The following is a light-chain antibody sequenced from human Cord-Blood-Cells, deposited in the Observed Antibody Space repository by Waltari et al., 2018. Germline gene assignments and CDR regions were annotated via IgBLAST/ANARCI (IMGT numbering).Light chain of an antibody. CDR1: SLRSYY. CDR3: NSRDSSGNRWV. CDR2: GKN. V-gene: IGLV3-19*01. Sequence: SSELTQDPVVSVALGQTVRTTCQGDSLRSYYSHWYQQKPGQAPVLVIYGKNNRPSGIPDRFSGSSSGNTASLTITGAQAEDEADYYCNSRDSSGNRWVFGGGTKLTVL. J-gene: IGLJ3*02.